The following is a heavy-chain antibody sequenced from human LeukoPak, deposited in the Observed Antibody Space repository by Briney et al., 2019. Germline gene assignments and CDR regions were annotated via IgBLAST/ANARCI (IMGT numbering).Heavy chain of an antibody. Sequence: GRSLRLSCASSVFTFSDYYMSWIRHAPGKGLGGVSYISSSGSTIYYAGAVKGRFTISRDNAKNSLYLQMNSLRAEDTAVYYCARDWPNWNDWGQGTMVTVSS. CDR2: ISSSGSTI. CDR3: ARDWPNWND. D-gene: IGHD1-1*01. J-gene: IGHJ3*01. V-gene: IGHV3-11*01. CDR1: VFTFSDYY.